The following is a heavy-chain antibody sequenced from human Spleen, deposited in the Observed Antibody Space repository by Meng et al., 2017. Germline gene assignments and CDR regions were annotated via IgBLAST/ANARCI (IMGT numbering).Heavy chain of an antibody. V-gene: IGHV1-2*06. J-gene: IGHJ4*02. CDR2: IDPNSGVT. D-gene: IGHD6-13*01. CDR3: VRDEDISAAGKLFGDY. Sequence: QVQLVQSGAEVKKPGASVKVSCKASGYTFTSYDINWVRQATGQGLDWMGRIDPNSGVTEYAQKFQGRVTMTGDTSISTAYMELSKLRSDDTAIYYCVRDEDISAAGKLFGDYWGQGTLVTVSS. CDR1: GYTFTSYD.